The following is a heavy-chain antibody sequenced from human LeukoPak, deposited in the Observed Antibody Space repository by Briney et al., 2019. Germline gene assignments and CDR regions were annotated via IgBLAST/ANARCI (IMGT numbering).Heavy chain of an antibody. D-gene: IGHD6-19*01. CDR3: ARIIAVAGGYYYYYGMDV. Sequence: ASVKVSCKASGYSFSSYDINWVRQATGQGLEWMGWMNPNSGHTVYAQKFQARVTMTRNTSKSTAYLELSSLRSEDTAVYYCARIIAVAGGYYYYYGMDVCGQGSTVTVSS. CDR1: GYSFSSYD. CDR2: MNPNSGHT. V-gene: IGHV1-8*01. J-gene: IGHJ6*02.